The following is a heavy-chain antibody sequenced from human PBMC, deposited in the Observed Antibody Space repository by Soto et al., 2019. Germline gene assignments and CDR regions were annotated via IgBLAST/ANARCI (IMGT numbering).Heavy chain of an antibody. CDR3: ARDSPYDFWSGYTNAFDI. Sequence: QVQLQESGPGLVKPSQTLSLTCTVSGGSISSRGYYWSWIRQHPGKGLEWIGYIYYSGSTYYNPSLKSRVTISVVTSENQFSLKLSSVTAADTAVYYCARDSPYDFWSGYTNAFDIWGQGTMVTVSS. CDR1: GGSISSRGYY. CDR2: IYYSGST. V-gene: IGHV4-31*03. J-gene: IGHJ3*02. D-gene: IGHD3-3*01.